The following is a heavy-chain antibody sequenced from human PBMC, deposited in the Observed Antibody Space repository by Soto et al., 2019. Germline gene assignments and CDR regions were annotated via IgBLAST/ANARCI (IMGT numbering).Heavy chain of an antibody. Sequence: QVQLVQSGAEVKKPGSSVKVSCKASGGTFSSYAISWVRQAPGQGLEWMGGIIPIFGTANYAQKFQGRVTITADESKSTGYMGRRRLRSEGTAVDYCARGSGGGSFVGDAFDIWGQGTM. J-gene: IGHJ3*02. CDR2: IIPIFGTA. CDR3: ARGSGGGSFVGDAFDI. CDR1: GGTFSSYA. V-gene: IGHV1-69*01. D-gene: IGHD1-26*01.